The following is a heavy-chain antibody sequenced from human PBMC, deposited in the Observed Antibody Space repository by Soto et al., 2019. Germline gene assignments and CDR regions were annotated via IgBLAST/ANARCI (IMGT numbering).Heavy chain of an antibody. CDR2: IWYDGRNE. V-gene: IGHV3-33*01. CDR1: GFTFSTYG. Sequence: QVQLVESGGGVVQPGRSLRLSCAASGFTFSTYGMHWVRQAPGKGLEWVAVIWYDGRNEYYADSVKGRFTISRDNSKNTLYLQMNSLRVEYTAVYYCARDLSKGRYFDLWGRGTLVTVSS. CDR3: ARDLSKGRYFDL. J-gene: IGHJ2*01.